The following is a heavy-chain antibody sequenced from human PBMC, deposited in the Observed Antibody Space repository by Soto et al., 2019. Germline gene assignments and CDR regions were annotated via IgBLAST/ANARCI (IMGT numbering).Heavy chain of an antibody. CDR2: ISPGSRYP. D-gene: IGHD2-15*01. CDR1: GFTFSTYT. V-gene: IGHV3-11*06. Sequence: GGSLRLSCVFSGFTFSTYTMSWIRQAPGKGLEWLSYISPGSRYPAYADSVKGRFTISRDNAKRSLYLQMMSLTAEDTAIYYCVRGGGGGLFDPWGQGTMVTVSS. CDR3: VRGGGGGLFDP. J-gene: IGHJ5*02.